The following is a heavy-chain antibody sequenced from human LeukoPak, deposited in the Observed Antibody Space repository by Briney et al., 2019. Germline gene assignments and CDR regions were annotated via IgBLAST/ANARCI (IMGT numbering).Heavy chain of an antibody. J-gene: IGHJ5*02. CDR3: ARHVKLAAAGWRYNWFDP. V-gene: IGHV4-39*01. CDR2: IYYSGST. D-gene: IGHD6-13*01. CDR1: GDSISSGDYY. Sequence: SSETLSLTCTVSGDSISSGDYYWGWIRQPPGKGLEWIGSIYYSGSTYYSPSLKSRVTISVDTSKNQFSLKLSSVTAADTAVYYCARHVKLAAAGWRYNWFDPWGQGTLVTVSS.